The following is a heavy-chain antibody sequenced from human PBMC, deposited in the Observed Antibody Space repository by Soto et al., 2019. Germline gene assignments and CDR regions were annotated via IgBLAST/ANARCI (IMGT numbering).Heavy chain of an antibody. V-gene: IGHV1-69*02. CDR1: GGTLNTYT. CDR2: IIPMLGVV. J-gene: IGHJ3*02. D-gene: IGHD6-13*01. CDR3: TIGSWSGEVFDI. Sequence: QVQLVQSGAEVKKPGSSVKVSCKASGGTLNTYTMFWVRQAPGQGLEWMGRIIPMLGVVNSAQKFQGRVNITADKSTTTAYMELTSLRSEDTALYYCTIGSWSGEVFDIWGQGTMVAVSS.